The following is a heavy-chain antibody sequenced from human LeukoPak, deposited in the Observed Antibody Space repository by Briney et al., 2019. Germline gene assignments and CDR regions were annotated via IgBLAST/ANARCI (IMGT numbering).Heavy chain of an antibody. D-gene: IGHD4-17*01. CDR3: AKTGDDYGDRDFDY. J-gene: IGHJ4*02. CDR2: ISGSGGST. CDR1: GFTFSNYA. V-gene: IGHV3-23*01. Sequence: GGSLRLSCAASGFTFSNYALSWVRQAPGKGLEWVSRISGSGGSTYYADSVKGRFTISRDNSKNTLYLQMNSLRAEDTAVYYCAKTGDDYGDRDFDYWGQGTLVTVSS.